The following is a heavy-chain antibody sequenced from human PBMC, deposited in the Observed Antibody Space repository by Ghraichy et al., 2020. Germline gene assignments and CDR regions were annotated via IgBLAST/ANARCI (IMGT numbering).Heavy chain of an antibody. Sequence: LSLTCAASGFTVSSNYMAWVRQAPGKGLEWVSVIYSDGKTYSADSVRGRLTISRDISKNTLYLQMNSLQTEDTAVYYCARWGAGSYFGSWGQGALVTVSS. CDR2: IYSDGKT. J-gene: IGHJ4*02. V-gene: IGHV3-66*01. CDR1: GFTVSSNY. D-gene: IGHD1-26*01. CDR3: ARWGAGSYFGS.